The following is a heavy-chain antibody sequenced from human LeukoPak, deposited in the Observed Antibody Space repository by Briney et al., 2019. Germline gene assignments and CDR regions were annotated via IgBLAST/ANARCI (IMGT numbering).Heavy chain of an antibody. D-gene: IGHD3-10*01. V-gene: IGHV3-23*01. J-gene: IGHJ4*02. CDR2: ISAGGGST. Sequence: GGSLRLSCAASGFTFSSYWMSWVRQAPGKGLEWVSAISAGGGSTYYADSVKDRFTISRDNSKNTLYLQMNSLRVEDTAVYYCAKDGEYTTSPGDYWGQGTLVTVSS. CDR3: AKDGEYTTSPGDY. CDR1: GFTFSSYW.